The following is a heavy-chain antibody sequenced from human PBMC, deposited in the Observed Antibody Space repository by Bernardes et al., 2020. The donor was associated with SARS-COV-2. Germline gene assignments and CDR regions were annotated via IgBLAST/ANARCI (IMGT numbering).Heavy chain of an antibody. CDR1: GGTFSSYA. CDR3: ASRPRITIFGVVIIDGMDV. D-gene: IGHD3-3*01. Sequence: VKVSCKASGGTFSSYAISWVRQAPGQGLEWMGGIIPIFGTANYAQKFQGRVTITADESTSTAYMELSSLRSEDTAVYYCASRPRITIFGVVIIDGMDVWGQGTTVTVSS. J-gene: IGHJ6*02. CDR2: IIPIFGTA. V-gene: IGHV1-69*01.